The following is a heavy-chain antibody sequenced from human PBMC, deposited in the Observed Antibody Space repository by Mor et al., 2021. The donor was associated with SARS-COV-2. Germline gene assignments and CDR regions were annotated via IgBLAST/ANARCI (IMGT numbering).Heavy chain of an antibody. CDR3: ARVLEEDESCSSSSCYAFDP. D-gene: IGHD2-2*01. V-gene: IGHV4-31*02. J-gene: IGHJ5*02. Sequence: GLEWIGYISSSANTYYNPSLRSRVTIPIDKSRNQFSLRLRSVTAADTAVYYCARVLEEDESCSSSSCYAFDPWGQGILV. CDR2: ISSSANT.